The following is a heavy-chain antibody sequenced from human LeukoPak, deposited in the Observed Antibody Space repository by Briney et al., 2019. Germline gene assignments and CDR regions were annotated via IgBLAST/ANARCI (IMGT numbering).Heavy chain of an antibody. CDR2: MNPNSGNT. D-gene: IGHD6-19*01. J-gene: IGHJ4*02. Sequence: ASVKVSCKASGGTFSSYAISWVRQAPGQGLEWMGWMNPNSGNTGYAQKFQGRVPMTRNTSISTAYMELSSLRSEDTAVYYCARGTAVAGTDYWGQGTLVTVSS. CDR1: GGTFSSYA. CDR3: ARGTAVAGTDY. V-gene: IGHV1-8*02.